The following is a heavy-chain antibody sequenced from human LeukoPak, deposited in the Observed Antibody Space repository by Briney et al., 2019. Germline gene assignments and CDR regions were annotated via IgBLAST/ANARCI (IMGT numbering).Heavy chain of an antibody. V-gene: IGHV1-18*01. D-gene: IGHD3-3*01. CDR2: ISPYNGNT. Sequence: GASVRVSCKASGYTFSSHDINWVRQATGQGLEWMGWISPYNGNTNYVQKLQGRVTMTTDTSTSTAYMELRSLRSDDTAIYYCAREYYDFWSGYGYWGQGTLVTVSS. CDR1: GYTFSSHD. J-gene: IGHJ4*02. CDR3: AREYYDFWSGYGY.